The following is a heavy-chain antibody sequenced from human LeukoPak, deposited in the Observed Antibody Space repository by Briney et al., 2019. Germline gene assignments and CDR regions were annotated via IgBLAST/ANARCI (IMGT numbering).Heavy chain of an antibody. V-gene: IGHV3-23*01. CDR3: AKVGTGDLFRALDY. J-gene: IGHJ4*02. D-gene: IGHD1-14*01. CDR2: ISDGGGTT. Sequence: GGSLRLSCAASGFTFSDYCMSWIRQAPGKGLEWVSAISDGGGTTYYADSVQGRFTISRDYSKSTLFLQMNSLRADDTAVYYCAKVGTGDLFRALDYWGQGTLVTVSS. CDR1: GFTFSDYC.